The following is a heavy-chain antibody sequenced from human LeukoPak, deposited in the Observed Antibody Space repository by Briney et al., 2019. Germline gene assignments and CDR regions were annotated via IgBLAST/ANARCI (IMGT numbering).Heavy chain of an antibody. Sequence: GGSLRLSCAASGFTVNSKYMSWVRQAPGTGLEWVSVVYSGGQTYYADSVKGRFTISRDISKNTLYLQMNSLRADDTAVYYCASWPGGWYGEDSWGQGTLVIVSS. CDR3: ASWPGGWYGEDS. CDR1: GFTVNSKY. CDR2: VYSGGQT. V-gene: IGHV3-53*01. D-gene: IGHD6-19*01. J-gene: IGHJ4*02.